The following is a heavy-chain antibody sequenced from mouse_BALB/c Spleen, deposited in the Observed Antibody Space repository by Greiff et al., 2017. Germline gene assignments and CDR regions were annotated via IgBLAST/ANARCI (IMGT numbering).Heavy chain of an antibody. CDR2: IDPYYGGT. V-gene: IGHV1S45*01. J-gene: IGHJ3*01. D-gene: IGHD1-1*01. CDR1: GYTFTDYV. CDR3: ASGSLWFAY. Sequence: EVQLQQSGPELVKPGASVKMSCKASGYTFTDYVISWVKQRTGQGLEWIGNIDPYYGGTSYNQKFKGKATLTVDKSSSTAYMQLKSLTSEDSAVYYCASGSLWFAYWGQGTLVTVSA.